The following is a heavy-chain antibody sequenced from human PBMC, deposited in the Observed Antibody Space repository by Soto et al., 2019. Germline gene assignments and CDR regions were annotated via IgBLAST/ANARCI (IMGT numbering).Heavy chain of an antibody. CDR1: GGSISSYY. D-gene: IGHD2-2*01. J-gene: IGHJ4*02. V-gene: IGHV4-59*08. CDR3: ARQRCSSTRCYAGFDY. CDR2: IYYSGST. Sequence: PSETLSLTCTVSGGSISSYYLNWIRQPPGKGLELIGYIYYSGSTNYNPSLKSRVIISVDTSKNQFSLKLSSVTAADTAVYYCARQRCSSTRCYAGFDYWGQGTLVTVSS.